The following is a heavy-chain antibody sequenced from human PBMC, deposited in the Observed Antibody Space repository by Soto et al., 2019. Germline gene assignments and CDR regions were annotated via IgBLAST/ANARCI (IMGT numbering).Heavy chain of an antibody. Sequence: VQLVESGGGVVQPGGSLRLSCAASGFTFSSYTVHWVRQTPGKGLDWVAVISSDGNNKYYADSVKGRFTISRDNSKDTLYLQVNSLRPEDTAIYYCARDQEPGYCRSGSCWFYHGMDVWGQGATVTVSS. CDR2: ISSDGNNK. J-gene: IGHJ6*02. CDR1: GFTFSSYT. D-gene: IGHD2-15*01. CDR3: ARDQEPGYCRSGSCWFYHGMDV. V-gene: IGHV3-30-3*01.